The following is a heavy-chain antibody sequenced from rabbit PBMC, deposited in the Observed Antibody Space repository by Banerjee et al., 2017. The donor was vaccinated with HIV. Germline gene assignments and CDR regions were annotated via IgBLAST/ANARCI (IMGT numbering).Heavy chain of an antibody. Sequence: QSLEEAGGGLVTPGASLTLTCTASGFSFSSNYYMCWVRQAPGKGLEWNACIYAGSSGSTYYTSWAKGRFTISKPSSTTVTLQMTSLTAADTATYFCARRDGGYVAYGYAYYGMDLWGPGTLVTVS. CDR1: GFSFSSNYY. CDR2: IYAGSSGST. J-gene: IGHJ6*01. CDR3: ARRDGGYVAYGYAYYGMDL. D-gene: IGHD6-1*01. V-gene: IGHV1S40*01.